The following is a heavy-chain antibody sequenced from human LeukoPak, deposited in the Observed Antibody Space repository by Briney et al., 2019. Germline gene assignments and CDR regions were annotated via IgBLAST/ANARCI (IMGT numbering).Heavy chain of an antibody. CDR3: AARTAADF. CDR2: ISSSSSYT. CDR1: GIPFSDYY. D-gene: IGHD6-13*01. V-gene: IGHV3-11*03. J-gene: IGHJ4*02. Sequence: PGGSLRLSCVVSGIPFSDYYMNWIRQAPGKGLEWISYISSSSSYTDYADSVKGRFAISRDNAKSALYLQMNSLRLEDTAVYYCAARTAADFWGQGTPVTVSS.